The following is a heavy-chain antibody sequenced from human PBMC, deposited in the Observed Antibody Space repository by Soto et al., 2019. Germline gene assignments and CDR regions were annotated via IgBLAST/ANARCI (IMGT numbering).Heavy chain of an antibody. CDR2: ISYDGSNK. V-gene: IGHV3-30*18. CDR3: AKPYYGSGPAEYFQH. J-gene: IGHJ1*01. Sequence: QVQLVESGGGVVQPGRSLRLSCAASGFTFSSYGMHWVRQAPGKGLEWVAVISYDGSNKYYADSVKGRITISRDNSKNALYLQMNSLRAEDTAVYYCAKPYYGSGPAEYFQHWGQGTLVTVSS. CDR1: GFTFSSYG. D-gene: IGHD3-10*01.